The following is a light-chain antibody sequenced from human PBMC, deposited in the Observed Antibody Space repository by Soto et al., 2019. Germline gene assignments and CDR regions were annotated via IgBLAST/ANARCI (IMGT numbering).Light chain of an antibody. Sequence: QSALTQPPSASGSPGQSVTISFTWTSSDVGSYDYGSWYQQHPGKAPKLMIYDINKRPSGVPDRFSGSKSGNTASLTVSGLQAEDEADYYCSSFAGSNNFPYVFGTGTKLTVL. CDR1: SSDVGSYDY. V-gene: IGLV2-8*01. J-gene: IGLJ1*01. CDR2: DIN. CDR3: SSFAGSNNFPYV.